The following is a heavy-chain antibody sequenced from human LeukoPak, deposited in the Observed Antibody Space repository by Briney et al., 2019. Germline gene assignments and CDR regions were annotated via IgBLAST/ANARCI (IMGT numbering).Heavy chain of an antibody. D-gene: IGHD4-11*01. CDR1: GGSFSGYY. Sequence: SETLSLTCAVYGGSFSGYYWSWIRQPPGKGLEWIGEINHSGSTNYNPSLKSRVTISVDTSKNQFSLKLSSVTAADTAVYYCARGLFDYSKGALFYYYYYMDVWGKGTTVTVSS. CDR3: ARGLFDYSKGALFYYYYYMDV. J-gene: IGHJ6*03. CDR2: INHSGST. V-gene: IGHV4-34*01.